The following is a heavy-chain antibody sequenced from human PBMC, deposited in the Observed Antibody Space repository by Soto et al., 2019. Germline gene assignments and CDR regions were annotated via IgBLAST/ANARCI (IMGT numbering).Heavy chain of an antibody. V-gene: IGHV3-23*01. CDR2: ISGSGGTT. J-gene: IGHJ6*02. D-gene: IGHD2-2*01. CDR1: GFTFSSYA. CDR3: AKYCSSTSCLVVYGMDV. Sequence: EVQLLESGGGLVQPGGSLRLSCAASGFTFSSYAMSWVRQAPGKGLEWVSAISGSGGTTYYTDSVKGRFTISRDNSKNTLYLQMNSLRVEDTAVYYCAKYCSSTSCLVVYGMDVWGPGTTVTVSS.